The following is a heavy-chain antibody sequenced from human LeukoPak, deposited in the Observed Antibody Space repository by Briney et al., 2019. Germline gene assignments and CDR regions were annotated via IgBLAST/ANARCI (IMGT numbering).Heavy chain of an antibody. CDR1: GFTFSSYG. CDR2: ISSSSSYI. J-gene: IGHJ4*02. V-gene: IGHV3-21*01. Sequence: GSLILSCAASGFTFSSYGMNWVRQAPGKGLEWVSSISSSSSYIYYADSVKGRFTISRDNAKNSLYLQMNSLRAEDTAVYYCAGSYGSGSPFDYWGQGTLVTVSS. CDR3: AGSYGSGSPFDY. D-gene: IGHD3-10*01.